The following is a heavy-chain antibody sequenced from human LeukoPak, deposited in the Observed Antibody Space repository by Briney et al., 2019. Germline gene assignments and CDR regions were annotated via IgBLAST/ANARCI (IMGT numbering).Heavy chain of an antibody. Sequence: GGSLRLSWTTSGFTFGDHCMSLVRQAPGKGLEGVGFIRSKGKGEILEYAASGKVNFPISKDDSKNIAYRQMNSLKAEDTAVYYCTRGLTQLWLHNGMDVWGQGTTVTVSS. CDR1: GFTFGDHC. J-gene: IGHJ6*02. CDR2: IRSKGKGEIL. CDR3: TRGLTQLWLHNGMDV. D-gene: IGHD5-18*01. V-gene: IGHV3-49*04.